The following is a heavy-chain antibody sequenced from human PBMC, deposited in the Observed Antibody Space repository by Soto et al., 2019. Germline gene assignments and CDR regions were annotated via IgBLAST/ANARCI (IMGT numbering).Heavy chain of an antibody. Sequence: GASVKVSCKVSGYTLTELSMHWVRQAPGKGLEWMGGFDPEDGETIYAQKFQGRVTMTEDTSTDTAYMELSSLRSEDTAVYYCATYYYDSSGYYYFDYWGQGXLVTVSS. V-gene: IGHV1-24*01. CDR2: FDPEDGET. CDR3: ATYYYDSSGYYYFDY. D-gene: IGHD3-22*01. J-gene: IGHJ4*02. CDR1: GYTLTELS.